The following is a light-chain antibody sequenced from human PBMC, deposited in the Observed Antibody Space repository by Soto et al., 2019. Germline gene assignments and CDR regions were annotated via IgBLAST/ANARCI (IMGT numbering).Light chain of an antibody. Sequence: DIQMTQSPSSLSASVGDRVTITCRASQSISSHLNWFQQKPGKAPKLLIYAASSLQSGVPSSFSGSGSGTDFTLTISSLQPEEFATYYCQQSYSTPYTFGQGTKLEIK. J-gene: IGKJ2*01. CDR3: QQSYSTPYT. CDR1: QSISSH. CDR2: AAS. V-gene: IGKV1-39*01.